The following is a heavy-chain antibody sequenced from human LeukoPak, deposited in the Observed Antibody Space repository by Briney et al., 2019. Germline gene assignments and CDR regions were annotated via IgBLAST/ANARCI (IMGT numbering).Heavy chain of an antibody. V-gene: IGHV3-21*01. CDR3: AREGFYYDSSGYYYNY. Sequence: PGGSLRLSCAASEFTFSSYSMNWVRQAPGKGLEWVSSISSSSSYIYYADSVKGRFTISRDNAKNSLYLQMNSLRAEDTAVYYCAREGFYYDSSGYYYNYWGQGTLVTVSS. CDR2: ISSSSSYI. CDR1: EFTFSSYS. J-gene: IGHJ4*02. D-gene: IGHD3-22*01.